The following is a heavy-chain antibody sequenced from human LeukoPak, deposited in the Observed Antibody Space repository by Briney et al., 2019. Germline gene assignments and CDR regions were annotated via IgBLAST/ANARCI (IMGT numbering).Heavy chain of an antibody. V-gene: IGHV5-51*01. J-gene: IGHJ5*02. Sequence: HGESLKTSCEGSGYSFTTYWIGWVRQMSGKGLEWMGIIYPGDSDTRYSPSFQGQVTISADKSISTAYLQWSSLKASDTAMYYCARWKGGDNWFDPWGQGTLVTVSS. CDR3: ARWKGGDNWFDP. CDR2: IYPGDSDT. D-gene: IGHD1-1*01. CDR1: GYSFTTYW.